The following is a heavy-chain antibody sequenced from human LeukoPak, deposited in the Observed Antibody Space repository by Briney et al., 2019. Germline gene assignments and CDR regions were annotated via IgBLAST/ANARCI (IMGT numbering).Heavy chain of an antibody. CDR3: AGSPVLLWFGELTKVDY. V-gene: IGHV3-48*03. Sequence: GGSLRLSCAASGFSFSSYEMNWVRQAPGKGLEWVSYISSSGSTIYYADSVKGRFTISRDNAKNSLYLQMNSLRAEDTAVYYCAGSPVLLWFGELTKVDYWGQGTLVTVSS. CDR1: GFSFSSYE. D-gene: IGHD3-10*01. J-gene: IGHJ4*02. CDR2: ISSSGSTI.